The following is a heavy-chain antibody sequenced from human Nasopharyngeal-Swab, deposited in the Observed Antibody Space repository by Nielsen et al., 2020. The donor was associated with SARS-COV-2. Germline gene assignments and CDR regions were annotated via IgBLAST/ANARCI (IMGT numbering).Heavy chain of an antibody. D-gene: IGHD6-13*01. CDR1: GGTFISYA. CDR2: IIPIFGTA. J-gene: IGHJ6*02. V-gene: IGHV1-69*13. Sequence: SVKVSCKASGGTFISYAISWVRQAPGQGLEWMGGIIPIFGTANYAQKFQGRVTITADESTSTAYMELSSLRSEDTAVYYCARYSSSWLYYYGMDVWGQGTTVTVSS. CDR3: ARYSSSWLYYYGMDV.